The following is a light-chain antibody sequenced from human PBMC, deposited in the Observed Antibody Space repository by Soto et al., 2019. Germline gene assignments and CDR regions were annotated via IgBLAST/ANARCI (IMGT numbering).Light chain of an antibody. CDR2: AAS. J-gene: IGKJ1*01. CDR3: QHYNSYSEA. V-gene: IGKV1-17*01. Sequence: DIQMTQSPSSLSASLGYRFTVTCRASQDIGNNLGWYQQTPGKAPKRLIYAASSLQNGVPSRFRGSGSGTEFTLTISSLQPDDFETYYCQHYNSYSEAFGQGIKVDIK. CDR1: QDIGNN.